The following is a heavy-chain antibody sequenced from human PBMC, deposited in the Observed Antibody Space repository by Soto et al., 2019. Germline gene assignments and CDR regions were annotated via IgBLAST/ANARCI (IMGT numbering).Heavy chain of an antibody. CDR3: ARQGTSRGSDYAAFVF. V-gene: IGHV5-51*01. CDR2: IYPGASDI. J-gene: IGHJ4*02. D-gene: IGHD3-10*01. Sequence: GESLKISCQASGYTFIYFWVAWVRQVPGKGLEWMGVIYPGASDIRYSPSFEGHVTISADKSTNTAYLQWSSLEAADTAIYYCARQGTSRGSDYAAFVFWGSGTLVTVSS. CDR1: GYTFIYFW.